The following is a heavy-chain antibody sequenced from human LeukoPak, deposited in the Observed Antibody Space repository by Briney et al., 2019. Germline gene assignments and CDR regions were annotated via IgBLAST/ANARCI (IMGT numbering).Heavy chain of an antibody. J-gene: IGHJ5*02. CDR3: ASNGFMRQPRNYGGPREAWFDP. V-gene: IGHV4-34*01. CDR2: INHSGST. Sequence: SETLSLTCAVYGGSFSGYYWSWIRQPPGKGLEWIGEINHSGSTNYNPSLKSRVTISVDTSKNQFSLKLSSVTAADTAVYYCASNGFMRQPRNYGGPREAWFDPWGQGTLVTVSS. D-gene: IGHD4-23*01. CDR1: GGSFSGYY.